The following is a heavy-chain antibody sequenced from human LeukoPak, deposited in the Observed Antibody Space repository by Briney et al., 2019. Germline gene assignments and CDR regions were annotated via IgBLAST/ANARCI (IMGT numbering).Heavy chain of an antibody. V-gene: IGHV4-59*08. CDR3: ARHFRHFDY. CDR2: IYYSGST. J-gene: IGHJ4*02. CDR1: GGSISIYY. Sequence: SETLSLTCTVSGGSISIYYWSLIRQPPGEGREWIGYIYYSGSTNYNPSLKTRVTISVDTSKNQSSLKLSSVTAADTAVYYCARHFRHFDYWGQGTLVTVSS.